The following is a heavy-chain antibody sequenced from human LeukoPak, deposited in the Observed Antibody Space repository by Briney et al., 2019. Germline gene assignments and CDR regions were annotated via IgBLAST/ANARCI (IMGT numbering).Heavy chain of an antibody. CDR3: ARDGSGYCSSTSCYTSWFDP. D-gene: IGHD2-2*02. V-gene: IGHV3-23*01. Sequence: GGSLRLSCAASGFSFSSYAMSWVRQAPGKGLEWVSALSGTGRSTYYADSVRGRFTISRDNAKNTLYLQMNSLRAEDTAVYYCARDGSGYCSSTSCYTSWFDPWGQGTLVTVSS. CDR2: LSGTGRST. CDR1: GFSFSSYA. J-gene: IGHJ5*02.